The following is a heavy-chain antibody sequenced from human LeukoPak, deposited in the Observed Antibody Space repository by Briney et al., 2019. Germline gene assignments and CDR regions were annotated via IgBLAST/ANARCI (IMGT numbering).Heavy chain of an antibody. J-gene: IGHJ5*02. CDR2: ISGSGGST. D-gene: IGHD6-13*01. CDR3: AKDPWAAGRSCFDP. V-gene: IGHV3-23*01. CDR1: GFTVSSNY. Sequence: GGSLRLSCAAPGFTVSSNYMSWVRQAPGKGLEGVSAISGSGGSTYYADSVKGRFTISRDNSKNTLYLQMNSLRAEDTAAYYCAKDPWAAGRSCFDPWGQGTLVTVSS.